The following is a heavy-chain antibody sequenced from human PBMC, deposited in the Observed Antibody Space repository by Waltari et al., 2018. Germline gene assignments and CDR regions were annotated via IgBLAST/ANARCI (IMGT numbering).Heavy chain of an antibody. V-gene: IGHV1-18*01. CDR2: ISAYNGNT. Sequence: QVQLVQSGAEVKKPGASVKVSCKASGYTFTSYGISWVRQAPGQGLEWMGWISAYNGNTNYAQKLQGRATMTTDTSTSTAYMELRSLRSDDTAVYYCAREGYCSSTSCYTNIVYYYYGMDVWGQGTTVTVSS. CDR3: AREGYCSSTSCYTNIVYYYYGMDV. CDR1: GYTFTSYG. D-gene: IGHD2-2*02. J-gene: IGHJ6*02.